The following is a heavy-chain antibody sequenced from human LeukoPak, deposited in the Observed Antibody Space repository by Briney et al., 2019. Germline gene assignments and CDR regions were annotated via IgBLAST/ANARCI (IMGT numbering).Heavy chain of an antibody. CDR3: AKDLVGYDYDSSGQPLDY. J-gene: IGHJ4*02. V-gene: IGHV3-23*01. CDR2: ISGSGGST. CDR1: GFTFSSYA. Sequence: GGSLRLSCAASGFTFSSYAMSWVRQAPGKGLEWVSAISGSGGSTYSADSVKGRFTISRDNSKNTLYLQMNSLRAEDTAVYYCAKDLVGYDYDSSGQPLDYWGQGTLVTVSS. D-gene: IGHD3-22*01.